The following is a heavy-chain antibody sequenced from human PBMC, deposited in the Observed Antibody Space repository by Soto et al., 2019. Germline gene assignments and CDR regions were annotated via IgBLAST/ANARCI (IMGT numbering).Heavy chain of an antibody. CDR3: AATRLGY. V-gene: IGHV3-53*04. CDR1: GFTVSSNY. CDR2: IYSGGST. Sequence: EVQLVESGGGLVQPGGSLRLSCAASGFTVSSNYMSWVRPAPGKGLEWVSVIYSGGSTPYADSVKGRFTISRHNSKNTLDFHMNTLRAEDTAVYYCAATRLGYWGQGTLVTVSS. D-gene: IGHD5-12*01. J-gene: IGHJ4*02.